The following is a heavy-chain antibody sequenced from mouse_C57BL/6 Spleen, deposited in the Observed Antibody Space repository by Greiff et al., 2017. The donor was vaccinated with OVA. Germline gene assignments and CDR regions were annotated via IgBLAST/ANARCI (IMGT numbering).Heavy chain of an antibody. Sequence: QVQLQQSGAELVRPGSSVKLSCKASGYTFTSYWMDWVKQRPGQGLEWIGNIYPSDSETHYNQKFKDKATLTVDKSSSTAYMQLSSLTSEDSAVYYCARGGVYYGSSYPFDYWGQGTTLTVSS. CDR2: IYPSDSET. CDR1: GYTFTSYW. CDR3: ARGGVYYGSSYPFDY. J-gene: IGHJ2*01. D-gene: IGHD1-1*01. V-gene: IGHV1-61*01.